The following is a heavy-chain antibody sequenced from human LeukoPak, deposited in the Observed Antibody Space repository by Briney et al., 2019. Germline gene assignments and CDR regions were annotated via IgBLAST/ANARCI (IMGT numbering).Heavy chain of an antibody. Sequence: RPGGSLRLSCAASGFTVSTYWMLSVRQAPGKGLESVSRINTDGTVTTYADSVKGRFTVSRDNADNTMFLQMNSVRDEDTAVYYCATEQWLTPPPDSWGQGTPVTVSS. CDR3: ATEQWLTPPPDS. J-gene: IGHJ4*02. V-gene: IGHV3-74*01. D-gene: IGHD6-19*01. CDR2: INTDGTVT. CDR1: GFTVSTYW.